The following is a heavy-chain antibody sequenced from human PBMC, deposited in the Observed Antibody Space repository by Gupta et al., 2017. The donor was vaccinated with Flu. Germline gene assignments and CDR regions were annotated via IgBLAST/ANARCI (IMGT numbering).Heavy chain of an antibody. CDR1: A. CDR2: IRSKANSYAT. CDR3: TRLSRDDSSGYWGS. Sequence: AMHGVRQASGKGLEWVGRIRSKANSYATAYAASVKGRFTISRDESKNTAYLQMNSLKTDDTAMYYCTRLSRDDSSGYWGSWGQGTLVTVSS. D-gene: IGHD3-22*01. J-gene: IGHJ5*02. V-gene: IGHV3-73*01.